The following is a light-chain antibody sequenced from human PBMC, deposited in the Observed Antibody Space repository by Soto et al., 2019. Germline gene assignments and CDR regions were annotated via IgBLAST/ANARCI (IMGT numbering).Light chain of an antibody. V-gene: IGLV2-14*01. Sequence: QSVLTQPASVSGAPGQSITISCTATNSDVNYVSWHQQHPGKAPKLMIYEVINRSSGVSTRFSGSKSGNTASLTISGLQAEDEADYYCSSSTSSNTFVFGTGTK. CDR3: SSSTSSNTFV. CDR2: EVI. CDR1: NSDVNY. J-gene: IGLJ1*01.